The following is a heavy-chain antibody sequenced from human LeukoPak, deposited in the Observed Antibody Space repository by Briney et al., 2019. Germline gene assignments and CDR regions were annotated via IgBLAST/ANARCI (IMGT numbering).Heavy chain of an antibody. J-gene: IGHJ4*02. CDR1: GGSISSSNYF. CDR3: ARHEGTIFGVPQAYFDY. Sequence: SETLSLTCTVSGGSISSSNYFWGWIRQPPGKGLEYIGCIYYSGSTYYNPSLKSRVTISVDTSKSQFSLKLSSVTAADTAVYYCARHEGTIFGVPQAYFDYWGQGTLVTVSS. CDR2: IYYSGST. D-gene: IGHD3-3*01. V-gene: IGHV4-39*01.